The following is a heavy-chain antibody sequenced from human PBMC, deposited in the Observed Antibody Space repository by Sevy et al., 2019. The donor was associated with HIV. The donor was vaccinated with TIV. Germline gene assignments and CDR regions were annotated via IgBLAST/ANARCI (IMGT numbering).Heavy chain of an antibody. V-gene: IGHV1-18*01. Sequence: ASVKVSCKASGYTFTTYGITWVRQAPGQGLEWMGWISTYNSITNYAQKLQGRVTKTTDPSTSTAYMELRSLRSDDTAVYYCARSTQVAGRNNWFDPWGQGTLVTVSS. J-gene: IGHJ5*02. CDR2: ISTYNSIT. CDR1: GYTFTTYG. D-gene: IGHD6-19*01. CDR3: ARSTQVAGRNNWFDP.